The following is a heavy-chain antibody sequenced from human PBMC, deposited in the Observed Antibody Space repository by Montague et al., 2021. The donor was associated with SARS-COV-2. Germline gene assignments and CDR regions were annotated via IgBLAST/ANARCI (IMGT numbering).Heavy chain of an antibody. D-gene: IGHD3-3*01. V-gene: IGHV4-39*01. Sequence: SETLSLTCTVSGGSISSSDYYWGWIRQPPGKGLEWIGSLFYSVNTYYNPSLERRVTISVDTSKNQFSLKLSSVTAADTAVYYCARTNYDFWRGHQRGGAFDIWGQGTMVTVSS. CDR3: ARTNYDFWRGHQRGGAFDI. J-gene: IGHJ3*02. CDR1: GGSISSSDYY. CDR2: LFYSVNT.